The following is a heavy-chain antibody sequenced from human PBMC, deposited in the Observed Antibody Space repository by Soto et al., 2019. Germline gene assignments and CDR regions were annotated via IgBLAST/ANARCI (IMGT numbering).Heavy chain of an antibody. D-gene: IGHD4-4*01. CDR1: GDTFGRFT. V-gene: IGHV1-69*13. CDR2: IKPISDIT. CDR3: ARDPSTINKLIGVWFDP. J-gene: IGHJ5*02. Sequence: GDSVKVSCKGSGDTFGRFTIDWVLQAPGQGLEWMGGIKPISDITNYAQRFQGRVTFTADASTSTVYLELSSLRSEDTAMYYCARDPSTINKLIGVWFDPWGQGTLVTVSS.